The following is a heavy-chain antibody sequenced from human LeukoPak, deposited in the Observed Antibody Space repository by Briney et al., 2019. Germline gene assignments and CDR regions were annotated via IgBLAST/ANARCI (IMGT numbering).Heavy chain of an antibody. J-gene: IGHJ3*02. V-gene: IGHV4-39*07. CDR2: IYYSGST. Sequence: SETLSLTCTVSGGSISSSSYYWGWIRQPPGKGLEWIGSIYYSGSTYYNPSLKSRVTISVDTSKNQFSLKLSSVTAADTAVYYCARALGQQLTRGYAFDIWGQGTMVTVSS. CDR3: ARALGQQLTRGYAFDI. CDR1: GGSISSSSYY. D-gene: IGHD6-13*01.